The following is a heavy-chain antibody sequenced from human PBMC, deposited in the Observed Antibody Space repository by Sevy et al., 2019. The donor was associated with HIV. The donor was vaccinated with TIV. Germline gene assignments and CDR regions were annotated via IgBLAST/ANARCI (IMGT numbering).Heavy chain of an antibody. CDR2: ISSDGSKK. CDR1: GFNFNPYA. CDR3: AKDGYYYDSTARDWFDP. D-gene: IGHD3-22*01. V-gene: IGHV3-33*03. J-gene: IGHJ5*02. Sequence: GGSLRLSCAASGFNFNPYAMHWVRQAPGKGLEWVATISSDGSKKDYADSVKGRFTISRDNSKNTMNLQMNSLRVDDTAVYYCAKDGYYYDSTARDWFDPLGQGTLVTVSS.